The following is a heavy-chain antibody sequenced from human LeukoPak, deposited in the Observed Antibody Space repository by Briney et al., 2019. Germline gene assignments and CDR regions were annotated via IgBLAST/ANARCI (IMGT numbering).Heavy chain of an antibody. V-gene: IGHV3-53*01. CDR1: GFTVSDNY. J-gene: IGHJ4*02. CDR2: IYSGGIT. D-gene: IGHD1-26*01. CDR3: ASLVGATGMGDY. Sequence: GSLRLSCAASGFTVSDNYISWVRQAPGKGLEWVSVIYSGGITYYADSVKGRFTISRDNSKNTLYLQMNSLRAEDTAVYYCASLVGATGMGDYWGQGTLVTVSS.